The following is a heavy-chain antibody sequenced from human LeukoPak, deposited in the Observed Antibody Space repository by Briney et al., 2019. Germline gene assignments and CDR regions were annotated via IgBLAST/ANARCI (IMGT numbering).Heavy chain of an antibody. CDR2: FDPEDGET. Sequence: ASVKVSCKVSGYTLTELSMHWVRQAPGKGLEWMGGFDPEDGETIYAQKFQGRVTMTEDTSTDTAYMELSSLRSEDTAVYYCATDYRNSGGYLTFDYWGQRTLVTVSS. CDR3: ATDYRNSGGYLTFDY. J-gene: IGHJ4*02. V-gene: IGHV1-24*01. CDR1: GYTLTELS. D-gene: IGHD1-26*01.